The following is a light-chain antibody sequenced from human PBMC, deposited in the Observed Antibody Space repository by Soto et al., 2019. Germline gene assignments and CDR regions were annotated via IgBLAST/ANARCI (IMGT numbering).Light chain of an antibody. CDR3: CSYTTSNTRQIV. V-gene: IGLV2-14*03. CDR1: SSDVVGYNY. J-gene: IGLJ1*01. Sequence: QSALAQPASVSGSPGQSITISCTGTSSDVVGYNYVSWYQHHPGKAPKLMIYDVSNRPSVVSNRFSGSKSGNTASLTISGLQPEDEADYYCCSYTTSNTRQIVFGTGTKVTVL. CDR2: DVS.